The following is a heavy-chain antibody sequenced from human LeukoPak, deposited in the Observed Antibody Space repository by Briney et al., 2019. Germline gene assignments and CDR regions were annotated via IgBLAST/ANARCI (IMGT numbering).Heavy chain of an antibody. D-gene: IGHD3-16*01. CDR3: AWGYGMDV. J-gene: IGHJ6*01. Sequence: SETLSHTCTVPGGSISSSSYYWGWIRQPPGKGLEWIGSIYYSGDTYYNPSLKSRVAISVDSSKNQFSLKVTSVTAADTAVYYCAWGYGMDVWGQGTTVTVCS. V-gene: IGHV4-39*01. CDR2: IYYSGDT. CDR1: GGSISSSSYY.